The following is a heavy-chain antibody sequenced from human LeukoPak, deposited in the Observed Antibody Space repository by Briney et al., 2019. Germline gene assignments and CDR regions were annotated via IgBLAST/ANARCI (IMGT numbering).Heavy chain of an antibody. D-gene: IGHD3-22*01. CDR2: INHSGST. Sequence: SETLSLTCAVYGGSFSGYYWXXXXXPPGKXLXXIXEINHSGSTNYNPSLKSRVTISVDTSKNQFSLKLSSVTAADTAVYYCASVLSGDDSSGYRYYFDYWGQGTLVTVSS. CDR3: ASVLSGDDSSGYRYYFDY. J-gene: IGHJ4*02. CDR1: GGSFSGYY. V-gene: IGHV4-34*01.